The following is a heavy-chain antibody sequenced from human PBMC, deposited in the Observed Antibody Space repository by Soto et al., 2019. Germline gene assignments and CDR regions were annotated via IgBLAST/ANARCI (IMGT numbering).Heavy chain of an antibody. V-gene: IGHV3-23*01. Sequence: GSLRLSCVASGLPFGSRAMSWVRQVPGEGLEWVSSITDTGGDTKYADSVKGRFTISRDNSKNTLYLLMSRLRDEDSARYFCARGSEESYPGSRSFDSWGRGTLVTVSS. CDR2: ITDTGGDT. J-gene: IGHJ4*02. CDR1: GLPFGSRA. CDR3: ARGSEESYPGSRSFDS. D-gene: IGHD3-10*01.